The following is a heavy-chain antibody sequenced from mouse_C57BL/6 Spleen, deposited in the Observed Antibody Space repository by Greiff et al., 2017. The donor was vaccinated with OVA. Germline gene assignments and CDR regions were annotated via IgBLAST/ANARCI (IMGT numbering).Heavy chain of an antibody. J-gene: IGHJ3*01. CDR2: IYPGDGDT. D-gene: IGHD1-1*01. Sequence: VQLQQSGPELVKPGASVKISCKASGYAFSSSWMNWVQQRPGKGLEWIGRIYPGDGDTNYNGKFKGKATLTADKSSSPAYMQLSSLTSEDSAVYFYARPSITPFAYWGKGTLVTVSA. V-gene: IGHV1-82*01. CDR1: GYAFSSSW. CDR3: ARPSITPFAY.